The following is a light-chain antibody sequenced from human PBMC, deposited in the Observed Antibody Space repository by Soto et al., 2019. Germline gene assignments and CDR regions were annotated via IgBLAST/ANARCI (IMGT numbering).Light chain of an antibody. CDR1: QSISSY. CDR2: AAS. V-gene: IGKV1-39*01. Sequence: DIQMTQSPSSLSASVGYRVTITCRASQSISSYLNWYQQKPRKAPKLLIYAASSLQSGVPSRFSGSGSGTDFTLTISSLQPEDFATYYCQQSYSTPTFGQGTKVDIK. CDR3: QQSYSTPT. J-gene: IGKJ1*01.